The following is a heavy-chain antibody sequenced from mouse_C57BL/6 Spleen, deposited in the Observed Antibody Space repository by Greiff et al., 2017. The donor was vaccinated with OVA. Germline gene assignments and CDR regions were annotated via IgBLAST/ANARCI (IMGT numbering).Heavy chain of an antibody. CDR1: GYTFTSYG. CDR2: IYPRSGNT. CDR3: ARALYGSSYLDY. D-gene: IGHD1-1*01. Sequence: QVQLQQSGAELARPGASVKLSCKASGYTFTSYGLSWVKQRTGQGLEWIGEIYPRSGNTYYNEKFKGKATLTADKSSSTAYMELRSLTSEDSAVYFCARALYGSSYLDYWGQGTSVTVSS. V-gene: IGHV1-81*01. J-gene: IGHJ4*01.